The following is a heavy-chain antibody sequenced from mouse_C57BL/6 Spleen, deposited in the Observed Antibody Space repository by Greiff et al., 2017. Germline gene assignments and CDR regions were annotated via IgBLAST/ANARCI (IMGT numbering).Heavy chain of an antibody. J-gene: IGHJ4*01. CDR3: ATKVVARYYYAMDY. CDR2: IDPNSGGT. D-gene: IGHD1-1*01. V-gene: IGHV1-72*01. Sequence: QVQLKQPGAELVKPGASVKLSCKASGYTFTSYWMHWVKQRPGRGLEWIGRIDPNSGGTKYNEKFKSKATLTVDKPSSTAYMQLSSLTSEDSAVYYCATKVVARYYYAMDYWGQGTSVTVSS. CDR1: GYTFTSYW.